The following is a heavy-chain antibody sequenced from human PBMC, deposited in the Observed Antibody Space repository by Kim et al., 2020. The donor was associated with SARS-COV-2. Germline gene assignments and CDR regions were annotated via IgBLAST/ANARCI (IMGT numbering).Heavy chain of an antibody. J-gene: IGHJ4*02. CDR2: IYYSGST. CDR1: GGSMRNYY. CDR3: ARFGPYFDN. D-gene: IGHD3-10*01. V-gene: IGHV4-59*01. Sequence: SETLSLTCTVSGGSMRNYYWSWIRQPPGKGLEWIGYIYYSGSTRYSPPLKSRVTISVDTSKNQFSLKLSSVTAADTAVYYCARFGPYFDNWGQGTLVTVSS.